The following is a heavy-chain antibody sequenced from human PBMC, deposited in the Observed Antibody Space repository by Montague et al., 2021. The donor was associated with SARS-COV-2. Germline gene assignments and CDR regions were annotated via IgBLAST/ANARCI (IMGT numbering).Heavy chain of an antibody. CDR1: GFTFRSYE. V-gene: IGHV3-48*03. J-gene: IGHJ6*02. CDR2: ISSSGSTI. Sequence: SLRLSCAASGFTFRSYEMNWVRQAPGKGLEWVSYISSSGSTIYYADSVKGRFTISRDNAKNSLYLQMNSLRAEDTAVYYCARGGTYYDFWSGYYNYYYGMDVWGQGTLVTVSS. D-gene: IGHD3-3*01. CDR3: ARGGTYYDFWSGYYNYYYGMDV.